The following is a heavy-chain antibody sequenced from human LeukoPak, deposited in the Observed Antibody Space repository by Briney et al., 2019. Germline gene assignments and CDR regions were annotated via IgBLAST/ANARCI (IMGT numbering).Heavy chain of an antibody. CDR3: ARCSGLAVARVRLNWFDP. D-gene: IGHD6-19*01. V-gene: IGHV4-34*01. CDR1: GGSFSGYY. Sequence: PSETLSLTCAVYGGSFSGYYWSWIRQPPGKGLEWIGEINHSGSTNYNPSLKSRVTMSVDMSKNQFSLKLSSVTAADTAVYYCARCSGLAVARVRLNWFDPWGQGTLVTVSS. CDR2: INHSGST. J-gene: IGHJ5*02.